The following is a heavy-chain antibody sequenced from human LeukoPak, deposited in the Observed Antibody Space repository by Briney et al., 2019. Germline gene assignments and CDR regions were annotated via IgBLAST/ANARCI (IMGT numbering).Heavy chain of an antibody. V-gene: IGHV4-59*08. J-gene: IGHJ6*03. CDR1: GVSISSDY. CDR3: AKKGRTYTDYGGYYDYMDV. CDR2: IHYSGST. D-gene: IGHD4-17*01. Sequence: PSETLSLTCTDSGVSISSDYWTCIRQPPGKALECIGHIHYSGSTKYNPPLKSRVTISVPTPKNQFFLNLRSVTATDTAVYYCAKKGRTYTDYGGYYDYMDVWGKGTAVTVS.